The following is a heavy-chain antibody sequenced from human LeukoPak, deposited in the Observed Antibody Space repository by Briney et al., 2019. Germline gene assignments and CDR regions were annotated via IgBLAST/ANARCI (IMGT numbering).Heavy chain of an antibody. J-gene: IGHJ4*02. Sequence: SETLSLTWTVSGDSLSSYYWSWVRQPPGKGLEWIGYIYYSGSTNYNPSLKSRVTISVDTSKNQFSLRLSSVAAADTAVYYCARLSSNWPYYLDYWGQGTLVTVSS. D-gene: IGHD6-13*01. CDR3: ARLSSNWPYYLDY. V-gene: IGHV4-59*01. CDR1: GDSLSSYY. CDR2: IYYSGST.